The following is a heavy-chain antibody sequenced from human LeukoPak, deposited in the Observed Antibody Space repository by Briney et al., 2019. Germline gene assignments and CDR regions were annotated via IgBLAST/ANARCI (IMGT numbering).Heavy chain of an antibody. V-gene: IGHV3-48*04. CDR2: ISSSGSTI. CDR3: ARRNRATDY. Sequence: GGSLRLSCAASGFTFSSYWMSWVRQAPGKGLEWVSYISSSGSTIYYADSVKGRFTIPRDNAKNSLYLQMNSLRAEDTAVYYCARRNRATDYRGQGTLVTVSS. CDR1: GFTFSSYW. D-gene: IGHD5-12*01. J-gene: IGHJ4*02.